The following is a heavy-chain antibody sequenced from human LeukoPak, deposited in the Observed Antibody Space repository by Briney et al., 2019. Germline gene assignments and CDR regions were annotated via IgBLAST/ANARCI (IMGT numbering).Heavy chain of an antibody. D-gene: IGHD6-19*01. V-gene: IGHV3-74*01. CDR1: GDTFSSYW. Sequence: GESLSLSCTASGDTFSSYWLHWVRQAQGPGQVWVSRINSDGYSIGYADSVKGRFTISRDNDKNTLHLQMNSLRAEDTAVYYCARGGVAGGMDVWGQGTTVTVAS. CDR3: ARGGVAGGMDV. CDR2: INSDGYSI. J-gene: IGHJ6*02.